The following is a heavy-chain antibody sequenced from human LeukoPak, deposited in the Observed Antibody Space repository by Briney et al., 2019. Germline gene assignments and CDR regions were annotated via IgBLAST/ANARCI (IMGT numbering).Heavy chain of an antibody. Sequence: ASVKVSCKASGGTFSSYAISWVRQAPGQGLEWMGRIIPILGTANYAQKFQGRVTITTDESTSTAYMELSSLRSEDTAVYYCAREGYCSSTSCGPIYYWGQGTLVTVSS. J-gene: IGHJ4*02. CDR3: AREGYCSSTSCGPIYY. V-gene: IGHV1-69*05. D-gene: IGHD2-2*01. CDR2: IIPILGTA. CDR1: GGTFSSYA.